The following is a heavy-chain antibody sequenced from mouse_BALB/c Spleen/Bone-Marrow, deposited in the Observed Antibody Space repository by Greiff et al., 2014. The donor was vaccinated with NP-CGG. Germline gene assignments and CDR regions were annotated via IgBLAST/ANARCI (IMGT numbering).Heavy chain of an antibody. Sequence: EVMLVESEGGLVQPGGSRKLSCAASGFTFSSFGMHWVRQAPEKGLEWVAYISSGSSTIYYGDTVMGRFTISRDNPKNTLFLQMTSLRSEDTATYYCVRSGSSSGYFDYWGQGTTLTVSS. D-gene: IGHD1-1*01. CDR1: GFTFSSFG. CDR3: VRSGSSSGYFDY. J-gene: IGHJ2*01. CDR2: ISSGSSTI. V-gene: IGHV5-17*02.